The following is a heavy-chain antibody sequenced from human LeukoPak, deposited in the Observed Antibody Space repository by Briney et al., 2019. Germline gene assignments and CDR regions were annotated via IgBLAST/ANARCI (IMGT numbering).Heavy chain of an antibody. CDR2: IHTDGDRA. CDR3: AREVDAFDI. V-gene: IGHV3-74*01. Sequence: PGGSLRLSCVASGFTFTGSWMHWVRQAPGKGLVWVSRIHTDGDRANYADSVRGRFTISIDSANNTLYLQMSSLRAEDTAVYYCAREVDAFDIWGQGTMVTVSS. J-gene: IGHJ3*02. CDR1: GFTFTGSW.